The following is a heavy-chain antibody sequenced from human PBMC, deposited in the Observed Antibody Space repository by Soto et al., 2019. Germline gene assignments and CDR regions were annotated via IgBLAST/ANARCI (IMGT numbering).Heavy chain of an antibody. J-gene: IGHJ6*02. D-gene: IGHD3-9*01. CDR3: ARDRYFDWLSGGYYYYGMDG. V-gene: IGHV4-59*12. Sequence: SETLSLTCTVSGGSISRYYWSWIRQPPGKGLEWIGYIYYSGSTNYNPSLKSRVTISVDTSKNQFSLKLSSVTAADTAVYYCARDRYFDWLSGGYYYYGMDGWGQGTTVTVSS. CDR1: GGSISRYY. CDR2: IYYSGST.